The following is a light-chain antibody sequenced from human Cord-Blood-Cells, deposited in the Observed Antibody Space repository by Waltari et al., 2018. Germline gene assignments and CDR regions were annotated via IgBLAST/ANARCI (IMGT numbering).Light chain of an antibody. V-gene: IGLV6-57*01. CDR3: QSYDSSNWV. CDR2: EDN. Sequence: NFMLTQPHSVSENQGKTVPISGTRSSGSIASNAVHWYQQRPGSSPTTVIYEDNQSPPGVPDRFSGSIDSSSNSASLIISGLKTEDEADYYCQSYDSSNWVFGGGTKLTVL. J-gene: IGLJ3*02. CDR1: SGSIASNA.